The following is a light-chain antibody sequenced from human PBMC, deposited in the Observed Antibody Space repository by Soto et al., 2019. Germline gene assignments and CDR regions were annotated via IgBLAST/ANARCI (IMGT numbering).Light chain of an antibody. J-gene: IGKJ2*01. CDR3: QQYGGSPPYT. CDR2: GAS. V-gene: IGKV3-20*01. Sequence: EIVLTQSPGTLSLSPGERATLSCRASQNIKSDYLAWYQQRPGQAPRLLIYGASNRATGIPDRFSGSGSGPDFTLTISRLEPEDSAVYYCQQYGGSPPYTFGQGTKLEIK. CDR1: QNIKSDY.